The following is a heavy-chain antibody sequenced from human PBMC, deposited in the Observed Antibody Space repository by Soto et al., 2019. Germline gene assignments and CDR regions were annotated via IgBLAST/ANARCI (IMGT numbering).Heavy chain of an antibody. J-gene: IGHJ4*02. CDR2: ISGSGGST. D-gene: IGHD6-6*01. CDR1: GFTFSSYA. Sequence: GSLRLSCAAPGFTFSSYAMSWVRQAPGKGLEWVSAISGSGGSTYYADSVKGRFTISRDNSKNTLYLQMNSLRAEDTAVYYCAKDGPAARPVAYYFDYWGQGTLVTVSS. CDR3: AKDGPAARPVAYYFDY. V-gene: IGHV3-23*01.